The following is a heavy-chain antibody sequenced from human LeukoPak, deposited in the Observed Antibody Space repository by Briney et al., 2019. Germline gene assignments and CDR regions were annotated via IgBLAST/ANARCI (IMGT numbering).Heavy chain of an antibody. J-gene: IGHJ4*02. CDR2: INSDGSTT. Sequence: GGSLRLSCAASGLTFNNYWMHWVRQAPGKGLVWVSRINSDGSTTDYADSVKGRFTVSRDNAKNTLYLQMNSLRAEDTAVYYCAREDFWSGYFSDYWGQGTLVTVSS. D-gene: IGHD3-3*01. CDR3: AREDFWSGYFSDY. V-gene: IGHV3-74*01. CDR1: GLTFNNYW.